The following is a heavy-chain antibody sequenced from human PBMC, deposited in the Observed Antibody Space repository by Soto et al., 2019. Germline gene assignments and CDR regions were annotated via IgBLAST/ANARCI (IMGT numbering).Heavy chain of an antibody. CDR3: ARGRRYCSGGSCYPMDV. CDR2: IYYSGST. D-gene: IGHD2-15*01. J-gene: IGHJ6*03. CDR1: GDSVTSNY. Sequence: SETLSLTCSFSGDSVTSNYLTWIRQSPEKGLEWIGYIYYSGSTNYNPSLKSRVTISVDTSKNQFSLKLSSVTAADTAVYYCARGRRYCSGGSCYPMDVWGKGTTVTVSS. V-gene: IGHV4-59*02.